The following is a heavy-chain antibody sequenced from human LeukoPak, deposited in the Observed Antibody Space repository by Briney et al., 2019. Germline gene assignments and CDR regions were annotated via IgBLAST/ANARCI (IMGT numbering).Heavy chain of an antibody. CDR3: AKGWGIPIFGVVTK. D-gene: IGHD3-3*01. J-gene: IGHJ4*02. CDR2: IIYDGSNK. V-gene: IGHV3-30*18. Sequence: GGSLRLSCAASGFTFSSYAMHWVRQAPGKGLEWVAVIIYDGSNKYYADSVKGRFTISRDNSKNTLYLQMNSLRAEDTAVYYCAKGWGIPIFGVVTKWGQRTLVTVSS. CDR1: GFTFSSYA.